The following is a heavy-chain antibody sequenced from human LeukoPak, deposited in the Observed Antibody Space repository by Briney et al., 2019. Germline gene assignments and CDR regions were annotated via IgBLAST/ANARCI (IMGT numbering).Heavy chain of an antibody. V-gene: IGHV3-64*04. CDR3: ARDQYSYAHAAH. J-gene: IGHJ4*02. CDR1: GFTFSSYA. CDR2: IGSNGGST. Sequence: GGSLRLSCSASGFTFSSYAMHWVRQAPGKGLEYISAIGSNGGSTYYADSVKGRFTISRDNSKNTLHLQMNTLRAEDTAVYYCARDQYSYAHAAHWGQGTLVTVSS. D-gene: IGHD5-18*01.